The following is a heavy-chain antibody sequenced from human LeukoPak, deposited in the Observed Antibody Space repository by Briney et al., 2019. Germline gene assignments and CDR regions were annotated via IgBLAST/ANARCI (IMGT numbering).Heavy chain of an antibody. Sequence: ASVKVSCKASGYTFTGYYMHWVRQAPGQGLEWMGWINPNSGGTNYAQKFQGWVTVTRDTSISTAYMELSRLRSDDTAVYYCARETKGATTELDYWGQGTLVTVSS. D-gene: IGHD4-17*01. CDR1: GYTFTGYY. V-gene: IGHV1-2*04. CDR3: ARETKGATTELDY. CDR2: INPNSGGT. J-gene: IGHJ4*02.